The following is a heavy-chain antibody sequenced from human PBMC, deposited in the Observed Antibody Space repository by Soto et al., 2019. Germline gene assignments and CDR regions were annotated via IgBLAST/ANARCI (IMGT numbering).Heavy chain of an antibody. Sequence: QVQLVQSGAEVKKPGASVKVSCKASGYTFTDFYMHWVRQAPGQGLEWLGWINPYTGGTNYAQKFKDRVTMTRDTAISTAYLDLSRLTSDDTAVYYCARDPIGGGAPYYCDYWGQGTLVTASS. CDR2: INPYTGGT. CDR1: GYTFTDFY. V-gene: IGHV1-2*02. J-gene: IGHJ4*02. D-gene: IGHD3-16*01. CDR3: ARDPIGGGAPYYCDY.